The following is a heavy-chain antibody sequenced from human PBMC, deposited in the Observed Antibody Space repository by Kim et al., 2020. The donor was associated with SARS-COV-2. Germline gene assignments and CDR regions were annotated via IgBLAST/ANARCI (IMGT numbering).Heavy chain of an antibody. D-gene: IGHD6-19*01. CDR1: GGSISSSSYY. J-gene: IGHJ4*02. V-gene: IGHV4-39*07. Sequence: SETLSLTCTVSGGSISSSSYYWGWIRQPPGKGLEWIGSIYYSGSTYYNPSLKSRVTISVDTSKNQFSLKLSSVTAADTAVYYCARDVGLGGCGYWGQGTLVTVSS. CDR2: IYYSGST. CDR3: ARDVGLGGCGY.